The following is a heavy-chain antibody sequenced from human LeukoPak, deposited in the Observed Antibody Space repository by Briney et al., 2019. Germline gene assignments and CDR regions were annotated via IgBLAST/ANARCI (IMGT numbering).Heavy chain of an antibody. CDR3: ARDLTPGYSSGWYFGY. V-gene: IGHV3-48*03. CDR1: GFTFSSYE. Sequence: GGSLRLSCAASGFTFSSYEMNWVRQAPGKGLEWVSYISSSGSTIYYADSVKGRFTISRDNAKNSLYLQMNSLRAEDTAVYYCARDLTPGYSSGWYFGYWGQGTLVTVSS. J-gene: IGHJ4*02. D-gene: IGHD6-19*01. CDR2: ISSSGSTI.